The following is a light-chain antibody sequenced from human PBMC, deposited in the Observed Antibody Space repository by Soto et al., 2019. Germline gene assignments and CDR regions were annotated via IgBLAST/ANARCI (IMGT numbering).Light chain of an antibody. CDR3: QQYTSSSWT. V-gene: IGKV3-20*01. Sequence: IVLTQSPGTMSLSPGERATLSCRASQSISSSYLAWYQQKRGQAPRLLIYGASTRATGIPDRFSVSGSGTDFTLTISRLEPEDFAVYYCQQYTSSSWTFGQGTKVDIK. CDR2: GAS. J-gene: IGKJ1*01. CDR1: QSISSSY.